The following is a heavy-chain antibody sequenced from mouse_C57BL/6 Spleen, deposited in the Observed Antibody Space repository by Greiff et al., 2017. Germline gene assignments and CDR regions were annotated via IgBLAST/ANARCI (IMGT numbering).Heavy chain of an antibody. CDR2: IYPGDGDT. V-gene: IGHV1-82*01. D-gene: IGHD2-3*01. CDR3: ARLDGYFFDY. J-gene: IGHJ2*01. CDR1: GYAFSSSW. Sequence: QVQLQQSGPELVKPGASVKISCKASGYAFSSSWMNWVKQRPGKGLEWIGRIYPGDGDTNYNGKFKGKATLTADKSSSTAYMQLSSLTSEDYAVYFCARLDGYFFDYWGQGTTLTVSA.